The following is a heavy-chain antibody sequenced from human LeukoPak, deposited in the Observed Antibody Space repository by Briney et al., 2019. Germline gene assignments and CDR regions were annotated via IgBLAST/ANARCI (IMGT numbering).Heavy chain of an antibody. V-gene: IGHV1-18*01. D-gene: IGHD3-3*01. CDR3: ARGTYYDFWSGLDY. J-gene: IGHJ4*02. CDR1: GYTFTSYG. CDR2: ISAYNGNP. Sequence: ASVKVSCRASGYTFTSYGISWVRQAPGQGLEWMGWISAYNGNPNYAQKLQGRVTMTTDTSTSTAYMELRSLRSDDTAVYYCARGTYYDFWSGLDYWGQGTLVTVSS.